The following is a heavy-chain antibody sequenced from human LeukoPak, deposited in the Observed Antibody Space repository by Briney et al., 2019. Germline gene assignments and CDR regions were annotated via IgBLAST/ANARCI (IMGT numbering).Heavy chain of an antibody. Sequence: GGSLRLSCAASGFTFSSYSMNWVRQAPGKGLEWVSSISSSSSYIYYADSVKGRFTISRDNAKNSLYLQMNSLRAEDTAVYYCARERGGYGDNVLGDFDYWGQGTLVTVPS. D-gene: IGHD4-17*01. CDR3: ARERGGYGDNVLGDFDY. J-gene: IGHJ4*02. V-gene: IGHV3-21*01. CDR1: GFTFSSYS. CDR2: ISSSSSYI.